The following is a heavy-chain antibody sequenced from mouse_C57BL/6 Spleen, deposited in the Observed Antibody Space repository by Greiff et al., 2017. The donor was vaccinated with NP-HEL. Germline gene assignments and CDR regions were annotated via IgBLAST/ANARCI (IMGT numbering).Heavy chain of an antibody. D-gene: IGHD4-1*01. J-gene: IGHJ2*01. V-gene: IGHV1-82*01. CDR1: GYAFSSSW. Sequence: VQLLESGPELVKPGASVKISCKASGYAFSSSWMNWVKQRPGKGLEWIGRIYPGDGDTNYNGKFKGKATLTADKSSSTAYMQLSSLTSEDSAVYFCALLGPSFDYWGQGTTLAVSS. CDR3: ALLGPSFDY. CDR2: IYPGDGDT.